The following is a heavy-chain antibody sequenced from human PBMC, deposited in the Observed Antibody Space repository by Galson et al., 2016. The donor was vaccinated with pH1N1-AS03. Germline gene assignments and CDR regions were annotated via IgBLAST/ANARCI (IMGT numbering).Heavy chain of an antibody. V-gene: IGHV1-2*04. CDR3: ARDPRGPCTTATCPTTYYFGMDV. CDR1: GHIFTGFY. Sequence: SVKVSCKASGHIFTGFYVHWVRQAPGQGLEWMGWINTDRGVTNYAQKFEAWVTMTRDTSVSTAYMELYGLKSDDTAVYYCARDPRGPCTTATCPTTYYFGMDVWGQGTTVIVSS. CDR2: INTDRGVT. J-gene: IGHJ6*02. D-gene: IGHD2-2*01.